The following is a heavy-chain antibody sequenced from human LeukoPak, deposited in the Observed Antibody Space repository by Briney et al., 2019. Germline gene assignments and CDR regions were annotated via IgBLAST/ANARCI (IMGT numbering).Heavy chain of an antibody. CDR2: INHSGST. J-gene: IGHJ6*03. Sequence: PSETLSLTCAVYGGSFSGYYWSWIRQPPGKGLEWIGEINHSGSTNYNPSLKSRVTISVDTSKNQFSLKLSSVTAADTAVYYCARSAPKRYSSSWYRYYYYMDVWGKGTTVTVSS. CDR3: ARSAPKRYSSSWYRYYYYMDV. D-gene: IGHD6-13*01. CDR1: GGSFSGYY. V-gene: IGHV4-34*01.